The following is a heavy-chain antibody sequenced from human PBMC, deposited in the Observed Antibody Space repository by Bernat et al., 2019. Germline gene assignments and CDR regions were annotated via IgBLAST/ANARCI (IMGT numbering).Heavy chain of an antibody. D-gene: IGHD2-2*01. CDR1: GFTFSSYA. V-gene: IGHV3-23*01. J-gene: IGHJ4*02. Sequence: EVQLLESGGGLVQPGGSLRLSCAASGFTFSSYAMSWVRQAPGKGLEWVSAISGSGGSTDYADSVKGRFTISRDNSKNTLYLQMNSLRAEDTAVYYCAKSTARYCSSTSCYGGAFDYWGQGTLVTVSS. CDR3: AKSTARYCSSTSCYGGAFDY. CDR2: ISGSGGST.